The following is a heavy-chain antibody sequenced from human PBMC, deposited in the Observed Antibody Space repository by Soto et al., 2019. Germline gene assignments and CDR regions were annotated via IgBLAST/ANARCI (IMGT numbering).Heavy chain of an antibody. D-gene: IGHD3-10*01. Sequence: GGSLRLSCAASGFSLIKYAMSWVRQAPGKGLEWVSGLSGSGGSTSSADSVKGRFAISRDNSRNTLYLQMNSLRDGDTAIYYCARGFSAGKGSPPDYWGQGTLVTVSS. CDR2: LSGSGGST. V-gene: IGHV3-23*01. CDR1: GFSLIKYA. J-gene: IGHJ4*02. CDR3: ARGFSAGKGSPPDY.